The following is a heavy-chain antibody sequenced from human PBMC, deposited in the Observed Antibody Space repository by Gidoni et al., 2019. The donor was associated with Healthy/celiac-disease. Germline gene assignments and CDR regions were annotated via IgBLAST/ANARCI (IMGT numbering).Heavy chain of an antibody. CDR1: GGSFSGYY. D-gene: IGHD1-7*01. CDR2: INHSGST. Sequence: QVQLQQWGAGLLKPSETLSLTCAVYGGSFSGYYWSWIRQPPGKGLEWIGEINHSGSTNYNPSLKSRVTISVDTSKNQFSLKLSSVTAADTAVYYCARGRYNWNWGAIDYFDYWGQGTLVTVSS. V-gene: IGHV4-34*01. J-gene: IGHJ4*02. CDR3: ARGRYNWNWGAIDYFDY.